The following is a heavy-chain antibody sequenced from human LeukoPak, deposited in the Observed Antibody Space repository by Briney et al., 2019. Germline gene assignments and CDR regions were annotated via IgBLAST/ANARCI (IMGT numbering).Heavy chain of an antibody. CDR1: GYTFTTYG. Sequence: ASVKDSPKASGYTFTTYGISWVRQAPGQGLEWVGWTSAYNGDTKYAQKHQGRVTMTTDTSTSTAYMELRNLRSDDTAFYYCAREKGAANDYGGQGTLVTVTS. V-gene: IGHV1-18*01. D-gene: IGHD2-15*01. J-gene: IGHJ4*02. CDR2: TSAYNGDT. CDR3: AREKGAANDY.